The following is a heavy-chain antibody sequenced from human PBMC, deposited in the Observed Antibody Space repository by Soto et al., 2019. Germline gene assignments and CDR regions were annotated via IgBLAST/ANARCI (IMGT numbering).Heavy chain of an antibody. CDR1: GGTFSSYA. Sequence: SVKVSCKASGGTFSSYAISWVRQAPGQGLEWMGGIIPIFGTANYAQKFQGRVTITADESTSTAYMELSSLRSEDTAVYYCARRTIAARPTFDYYYGMDVWGQGTTGTVSS. CDR2: IIPIFGTA. D-gene: IGHD6-6*01. V-gene: IGHV1-69*13. J-gene: IGHJ6*02. CDR3: ARRTIAARPTFDYYYGMDV.